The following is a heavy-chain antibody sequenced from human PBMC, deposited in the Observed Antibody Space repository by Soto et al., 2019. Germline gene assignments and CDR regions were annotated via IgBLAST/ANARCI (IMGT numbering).Heavy chain of an antibody. CDR3: AKDIRVPIWFGDFPALDY. D-gene: IGHD3-10*01. J-gene: IGHJ4*02. V-gene: IGHV3-30*18. CDR1: GFTFSSYG. CDR2: ISYDGSNK. Sequence: GGSLRLSCAASGFTFSSYGMHWVRQAPGKGLEWVAVISYDGSNKYYADSVKGRFTISRDNSKNTLYLQMNSLRAEDTAVYYCAKDIRVPIWFGDFPALDYWGQGTLVTVSS.